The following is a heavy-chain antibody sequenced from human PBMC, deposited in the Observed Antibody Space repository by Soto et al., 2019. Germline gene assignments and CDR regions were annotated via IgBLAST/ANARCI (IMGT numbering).Heavy chain of an antibody. J-gene: IGHJ5*02. CDR2: IYVTGAV. D-gene: IGHD2-21*01. Sequence: PSETLSLTCSVSGAALNSGHYYWSWIRQVPGKGLEWTGHIYVTGAVDYNPSLRDRITISQDTSERQFSLNLRLVTAADTAVYYCARLRIATNNYKWFDPWGQGTLVT. V-gene: IGHV4-31*02. CDR3: ARLRIATNNYKWFDP. CDR1: GAALNSGHYY.